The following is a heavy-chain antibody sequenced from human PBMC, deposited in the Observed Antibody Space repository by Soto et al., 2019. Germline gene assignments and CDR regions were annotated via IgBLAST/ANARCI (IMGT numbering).Heavy chain of an antibody. J-gene: IGHJ6*03. CDR1: GGSFSGYY. CDR2: INHSGST. Sequence: PSETLSLTCAVYGGSFSGYYWSWIRQPPGKGLEWIGEINHSGSTNYNPSLKSRVTISVDTSKNQFSLKLSSVTAADTAVYYCARFKRYCSSTSCHNTPRGGWYYMDVRGKGTTVTVSS. D-gene: IGHD2-2*02. V-gene: IGHV4-34*01. CDR3: ARFKRYCSSTSCHNTPRGGWYYMDV.